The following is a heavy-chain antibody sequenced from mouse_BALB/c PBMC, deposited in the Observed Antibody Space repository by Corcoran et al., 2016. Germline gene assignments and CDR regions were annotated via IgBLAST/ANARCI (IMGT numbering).Heavy chain of an antibody. J-gene: IGHJ3*01. Sequence: EVKLLESGGGLVQPGGSLNLSYAASGFDFSRYWMSWARQAPGKGQEWIGEINPGSSTINYTPSLKDKFIISRDNAKNTLYLQMSKVRSEDTALYYCARKDYGSFAYWGQGTLVTVSA. V-gene: IGHV4-2*02. CDR3: ARKDYGSFAY. D-gene: IGHD1-2*01. CDR1: GFDFSRYW. CDR2: INPGSSTI.